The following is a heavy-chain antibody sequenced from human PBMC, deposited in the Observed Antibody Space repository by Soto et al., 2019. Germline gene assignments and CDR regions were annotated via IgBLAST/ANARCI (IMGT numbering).Heavy chain of an antibody. Sequence: ASVKVSSKSSGGTFSTYRISWLQHAPGQGSEWMGGIIPVLGTPNYAQKYQGRVTITAVESTSTVYMELGSLKSDYTAVYYCARDQDVSSGYYLHYFDYWGQVTLVTVS. J-gene: IGHJ4*01. CDR1: GGTFSTYR. D-gene: IGHD3-22*01. V-gene: IGHV1-69*13. CDR2: IIPVLGTP. CDR3: ARDQDVSSGYYLHYFDY.